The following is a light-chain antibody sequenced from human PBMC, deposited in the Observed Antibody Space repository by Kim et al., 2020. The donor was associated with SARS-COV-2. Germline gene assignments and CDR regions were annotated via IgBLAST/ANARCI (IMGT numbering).Light chain of an antibody. CDR3: QQYNNWPLT. V-gene: IGKV3-15*01. CDR1: QSVSSN. CDR2: GAS. Sequence: VPPGERPPLSCRASQSVSSNLAWYQQKPGQAPRLLIYGASTRATGIPASFSGSGSGTEFTLTISSLQSEDFAVYYCQQYNNWPLTFGGGTKVDIK. J-gene: IGKJ4*01.